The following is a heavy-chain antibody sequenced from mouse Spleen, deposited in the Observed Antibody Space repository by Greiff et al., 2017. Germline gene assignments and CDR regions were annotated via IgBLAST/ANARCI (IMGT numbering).Heavy chain of an antibody. CDR2: IDPETGGT. D-gene: IGHD2-9*01. Sequence: QVQLQQSGAELVRPGASVTLSCKASGYTFTDYEMHWVKQTPVHGLEWIGAIDPETGGTAYNQKFKGKAILTADKSSSTAYMELRSLTSEDSAVYYCTRERDLLWFFDYWGQGTTLTVSS. V-gene: IGHV1-15*01. J-gene: IGHJ2*01. CDR3: TRERDLLWFFDY. CDR1: GYTFTDYE.